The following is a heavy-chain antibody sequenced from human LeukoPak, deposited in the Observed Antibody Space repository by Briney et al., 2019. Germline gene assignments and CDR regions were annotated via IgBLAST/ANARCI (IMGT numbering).Heavy chain of an antibody. J-gene: IGHJ6*02. D-gene: IGHD3-9*01. V-gene: IGHV3-30*04. Sequence: GGSLRLSCAASGFTFSSYAMHWVRQAPGKGLEWVAVISYDGSNKYYADSVKGRFTISRDNSKNTLYLQMNGLRAEDTAVYYCARSDVLRYLYYYYGMDVWGQGTTVTVSS. CDR3: ARSDVLRYLYYYYGMDV. CDR2: ISYDGSNK. CDR1: GFTFSSYA.